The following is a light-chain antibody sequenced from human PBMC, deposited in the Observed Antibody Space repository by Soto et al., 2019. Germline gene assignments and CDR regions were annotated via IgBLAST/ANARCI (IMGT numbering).Light chain of an antibody. CDR1: SSDISKYNY. J-gene: IGLJ2*01. CDR2: EVN. CDR3: RPDARRNNVL. V-gene: IGLV2-8*01. Sequence: QSALTQPPSASGSPGQSVTISCTGTSSDISKYNYVSWYQQHPGKAPKLLIYEVNKRPSEVPERFSGSKSANTASLTVSGLQAEDEADYYCRPDARRNNVLFGGGSKVTVL.